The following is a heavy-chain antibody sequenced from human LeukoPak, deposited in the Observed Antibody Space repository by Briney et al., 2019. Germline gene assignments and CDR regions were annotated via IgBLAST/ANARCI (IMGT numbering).Heavy chain of an antibody. CDR1: GFTFSSYA. D-gene: IGHD6-19*01. J-gene: IGHJ3*02. CDR3: ARDEQGSGWFGAFDI. CDR2: ISYDGSNK. Sequence: GRSLRLSCAASGFTFSSYAMHWVRQAPGKGLERVAVISYDGSNKYYADSVKGRFTISRDNSKNTLYLQMNSLRAEDTAVYYCARDEQGSGWFGAFDIWGQGTMVTVSS. V-gene: IGHV3-30*04.